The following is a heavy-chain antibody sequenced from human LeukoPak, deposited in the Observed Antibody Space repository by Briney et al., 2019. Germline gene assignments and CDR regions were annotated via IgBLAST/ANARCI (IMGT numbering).Heavy chain of an antibody. D-gene: IGHD6-6*01. CDR1: TFSFSSYS. V-gene: IGHV3-21*01. CDR3: ARFGSSSGYYYMDV. Sequence: PGGSLRLPCATSTFSFSSYSMNWVRQAPGKGLEWVSSISASSSFIYYADSVKGRFTISRDNSKNSLYLQMNSLRAEDTAVYYCARFGSSSGYYYMDVWGKGTTVTISS. CDR2: ISASSSFI. J-gene: IGHJ6*03.